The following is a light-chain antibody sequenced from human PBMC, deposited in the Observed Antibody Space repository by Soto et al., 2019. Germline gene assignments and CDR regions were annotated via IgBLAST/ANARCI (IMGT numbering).Light chain of an antibody. J-gene: IGKJ1*01. CDR3: QQYGYLGT. CDR1: QTLSSSF. V-gene: IGKV3-20*01. CDR2: DTS. Sequence: EIVLTQSPGTLSLSPGERATLSCRTSQTLSSSFLAWYQQTPGQAPRLLIYDTSTRAIDIPDRFSGSGSGTDFTLTISSLDPEDFAVYYCQQYGYLGTFGQGTKVEFK.